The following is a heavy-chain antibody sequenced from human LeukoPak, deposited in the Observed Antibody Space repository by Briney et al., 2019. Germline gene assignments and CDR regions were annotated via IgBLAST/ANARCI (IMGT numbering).Heavy chain of an antibody. V-gene: IGHV4-59*01. CDR1: GGSISSYY. D-gene: IGHD3-16*01. Sequence: SETLSLTCSVSGGSISSYYWSWIRQPPGKGQEWIGYIYYSGSTNYNPSLKSRVTISVDTSKNQFSLKLSSVTAADTAVYYCARKLGGLTDAFDIWGQGTMVTVSS. CDR3: ARKLGGLTDAFDI. CDR2: IYYSGST. J-gene: IGHJ3*02.